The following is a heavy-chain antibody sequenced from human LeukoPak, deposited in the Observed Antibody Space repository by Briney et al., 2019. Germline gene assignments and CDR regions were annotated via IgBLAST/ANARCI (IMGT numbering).Heavy chain of an antibody. CDR2: INPNSGGT. V-gene: IGHV1-2*02. Sequence: ASVKVSCKASGYTFTGYYMRWVRQAPGQGLEWMGWINPNSGGTNYAQKFQGRVTMTRDTSISTAYMELSRLRSDDTAVYYCARDQYTAMVIDYWGQGTLVTVSS. CDR1: GYTFTGYY. D-gene: IGHD5-18*01. J-gene: IGHJ4*02. CDR3: ARDQYTAMVIDY.